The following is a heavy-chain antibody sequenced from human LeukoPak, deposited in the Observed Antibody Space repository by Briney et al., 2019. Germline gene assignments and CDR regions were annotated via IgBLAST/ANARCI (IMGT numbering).Heavy chain of an antibody. V-gene: IGHV3-23*01. D-gene: IGHD6-13*01. J-gene: IGHJ6*02. CDR3: AKGLGAGGGLYGAMDV. CDR1: GFTFSSYA. Sequence: LGGSLRLSCTASGFTFSSYALSWVRQAPGKGLEWVSGISGSGGFTYYADSVKGLFTISRDNSENTLYLQMNSLRADDTAMYYCAKGLGAGGGLYGAMDVWGQGTTVTVSS. CDR2: ISGSGGFT.